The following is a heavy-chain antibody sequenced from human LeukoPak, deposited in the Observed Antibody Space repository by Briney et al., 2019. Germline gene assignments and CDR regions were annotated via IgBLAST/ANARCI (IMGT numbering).Heavy chain of an antibody. CDR3: ARDSVLVTALYDY. D-gene: IGHD2-21*02. Sequence: PGGSLRLSCAASGFTFSSYWMSWVRQAPGKGLEWVANIKQDGSEKYYVDSVKGRFTISRDNAKNSLYLQMNSLRAEDTAVYYCARDSVLVTALYDYWGQGTLVTVSS. CDR2: IKQDGSEK. CDR1: GFTFSSYW. J-gene: IGHJ4*02. V-gene: IGHV3-7*01.